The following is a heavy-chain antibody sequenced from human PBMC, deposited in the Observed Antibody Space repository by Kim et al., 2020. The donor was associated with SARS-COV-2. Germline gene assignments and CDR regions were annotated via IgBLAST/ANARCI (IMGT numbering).Heavy chain of an antibody. CDR1: GFTFSSYS. V-gene: IGHV3-7*03. J-gene: IGHJ4*02. D-gene: IGHD5-18*01. CDR3: ATTRRKTAMVNWGTDYFDF. CDR2: IKEDGSEK. Sequence: GGSLRLSCATSGFTFSSYSMNWVRQAPGKGLEWVANIKEDGSEKYYVDSVKGRFTIFRDNAKNSLYLQMNSLRPEDTAVYYCATTRRKTAMVNWGTDYFDFWSRGTLVTVSS.